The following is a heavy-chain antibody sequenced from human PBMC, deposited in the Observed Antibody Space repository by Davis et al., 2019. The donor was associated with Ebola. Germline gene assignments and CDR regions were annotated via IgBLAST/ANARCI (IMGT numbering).Heavy chain of an antibody. CDR1: GFTFSSYA. D-gene: IGHD2-2*01. CDR2: ISYDGSNK. J-gene: IGHJ5*02. Sequence: GGSLRLSCAASGFTFSSYAMHWVRQAPGKGLEWVAVISYDGSNKYYADSVKGRFTISRDNSKNTLYLQMNSLRAEDTAVYYCARASSVYCISTSCLIGTWGQGTLVTVSS. CDR3: ARASSVYCISTSCLIGT. V-gene: IGHV3-30*04.